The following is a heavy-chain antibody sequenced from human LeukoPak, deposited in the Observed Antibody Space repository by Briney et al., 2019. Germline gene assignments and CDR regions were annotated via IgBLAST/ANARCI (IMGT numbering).Heavy chain of an antibody. CDR3: ARSGGYQDY. CDR1: GGTFTDYA. J-gene: IGHJ4*02. CDR2: MNPNSGNT. Sequence: GASVKVSCKASGGTFTDYAISWVRQAPGQGLEWMGWMNPNSGNTGYAQKFQGRVTMTRNTSISTAYMELSSLRSEDTAVYYCARSGGYQDYWGQGTLVTVSS. D-gene: IGHD5-12*01. V-gene: IGHV1-8*02.